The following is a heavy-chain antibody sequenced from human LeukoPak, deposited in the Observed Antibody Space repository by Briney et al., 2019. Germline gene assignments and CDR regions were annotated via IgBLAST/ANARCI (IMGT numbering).Heavy chain of an antibody. CDR3: ARMNRGIVGVPADY. CDR2: IYYSGST. D-gene: IGHD1-26*01. CDR1: GGSISNYY. J-gene: IGHJ4*02. V-gene: IGHV4-59*01. Sequence: SETLSLTCNVSGGSISNYYWSWIRQPPGKGLEWIGYIYYSGSTNYNPSLKSRVTISVDTSKNQFSLKLSSVTAADTAVYYCARMNRGIVGVPADYWGQGTLVTVSS.